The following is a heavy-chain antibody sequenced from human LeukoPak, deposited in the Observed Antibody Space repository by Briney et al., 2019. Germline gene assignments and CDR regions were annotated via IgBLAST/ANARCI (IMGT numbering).Heavy chain of an antibody. V-gene: IGHV1-18*01. D-gene: IGHD3-16*02. CDR1: GYTFTSYG. Sequence: GESLKVSCKASGYTFTSYGISWVRQAPGQGLEWMGWISAYNGNTNYAQKLQGRVTMTTDTSTSTAYMELRSLRSDDTAVYYCVHDYVWGSYRPPLLSYWGQGTLVTVSS. CDR2: ISAYNGNT. J-gene: IGHJ4*02. CDR3: VHDYVWGSYRPPLLSY.